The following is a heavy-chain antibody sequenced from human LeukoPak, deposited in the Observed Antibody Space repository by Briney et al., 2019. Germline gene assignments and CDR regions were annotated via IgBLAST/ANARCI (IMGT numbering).Heavy chain of an antibody. CDR3: AREDSSWYGTVYFDY. V-gene: IGHV3-48*01. CDR2: ISSSSSTI. CDR1: GFTFSSYS. J-gene: IGHJ4*02. Sequence: GGSLRLSCAASGFTFSSYSMNWVRQAPGKGLEWVSYISSSSSTIYYADSVKGRFTISRDNAKNSLYLQTNSLRAEDTAVYYCAREDSSWYGTVYFDYWGQGTLVTVSS. D-gene: IGHD6-13*01.